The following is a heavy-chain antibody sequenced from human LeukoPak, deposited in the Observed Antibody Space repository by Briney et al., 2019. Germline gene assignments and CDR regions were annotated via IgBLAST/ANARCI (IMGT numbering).Heavy chain of an antibody. V-gene: IGHV4-61*02. CDR2: IYTSGST. J-gene: IGHJ4*02. CDR1: GGSISSGSYY. D-gene: IGHD6-6*01. CDR3: ARGKTRTTIAPLRSRLEYSFEY. Sequence: PSETLSLTYTVSGGSISSGSYYWSWIRQPAGKGLEWIGRIYTSGSTNYNPSLKSRVTISVDTSKNQFSLKLSSVTAADTAVYYCARGKTRTTIAPLRSRLEYSFEYWGQGTLVTVSS.